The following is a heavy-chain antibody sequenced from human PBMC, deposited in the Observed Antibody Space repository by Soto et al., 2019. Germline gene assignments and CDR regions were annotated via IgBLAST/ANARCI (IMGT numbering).Heavy chain of an antibody. CDR3: ARDFSRGRIAALEGWFDP. V-gene: IGHV1-18*01. J-gene: IGHJ5*02. D-gene: IGHD6-6*01. Sequence: QVQLVQSGAEVKKPGASVKVSCKASGYTFTSYGISWVRQAPGQGLEWMGWISAYNGNTNYAQKLQGRVNMTTDTSTSTAYMELRSLRSDDTAVYYCARDFSRGRIAALEGWFDPWGQGTLVTVSS. CDR2: ISAYNGNT. CDR1: GYTFTSYG.